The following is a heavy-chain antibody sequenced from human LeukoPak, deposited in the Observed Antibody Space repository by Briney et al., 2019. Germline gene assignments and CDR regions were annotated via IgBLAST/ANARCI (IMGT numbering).Heavy chain of an antibody. D-gene: IGHD7-27*01. CDR2: IYYSGST. V-gene: IGHV4-30-4*08. J-gene: IGHJ5*02. CDR3: ARAWGGWFDP. Sequence: SETLSLTCTVSGGSISSGDYYWSWIRQPPGKGLEWIGYIYYSGSTYYNPSLKSRVTISVDTSKNQFSLKLSSVTAADTAVYHCARAWGGWFDPWGQGTLVTVSS. CDR1: GGSISSGDYY.